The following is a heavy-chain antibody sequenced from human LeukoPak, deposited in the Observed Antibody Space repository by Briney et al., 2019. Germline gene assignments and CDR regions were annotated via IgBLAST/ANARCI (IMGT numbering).Heavy chain of an antibody. J-gene: IGHJ3*02. V-gene: IGHV4-59*01. CDR1: GGSISSYY. Sequence: TSETLSLTCSVSGGSISSYYWSWIRQPPGKGLDWIGYIYYSGSTNYNPSLKSRVTISIDTSKNQFSLKLSSVTAADTAIYFCARDRRRDLFHAFDIWGQGTTVTVSP. D-gene: IGHD1-14*01. CDR2: IYYSGST. CDR3: ARDRRRDLFHAFDI.